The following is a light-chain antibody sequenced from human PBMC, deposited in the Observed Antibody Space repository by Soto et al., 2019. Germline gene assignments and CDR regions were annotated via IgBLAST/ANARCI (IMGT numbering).Light chain of an antibody. V-gene: IGKV3-20*01. CDR2: GAS. CDR1: QSVSSSY. CDR3: QQYGSSVT. Sequence: PGARATLSCRASQSVSSSYLAWYQQIPGQAPRLLIYGASRRTTAIPDRFSGSGSGTDFTLTISRLEPEDFAVYYCQQYGSSVTFGGGTKVEIK. J-gene: IGKJ4*01.